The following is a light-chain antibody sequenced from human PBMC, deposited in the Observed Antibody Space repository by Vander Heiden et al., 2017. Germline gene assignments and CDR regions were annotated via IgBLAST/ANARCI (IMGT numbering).Light chain of an antibody. J-gene: IGLJ2*01. CDR3: AAWDDSLNGVV. Sequence: QSVLTQPPSTSGTRGQRVTISCSGSRSNIGSNTLNWYQQLPGTAPKLLIYSSDQRPSGVPDRFSGSKSGTSAALAISGLQSEDEAHYYCAAWDDSLNGVVFGGGTKLTVL. CDR2: SSD. V-gene: IGLV1-44*01. CDR1: RSNIGSNT.